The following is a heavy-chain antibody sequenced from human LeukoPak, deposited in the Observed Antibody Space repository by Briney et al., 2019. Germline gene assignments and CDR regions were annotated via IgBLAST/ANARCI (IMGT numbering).Heavy chain of an antibody. CDR3: TRGDYGDYGAFDY. CDR1: GFTFGDYA. CDR2: IRSKAYGGTT. Sequence: GGSLSLSCTASGFTFGDYAMSWVRQAPGKGLEWVGFIRSKAYGGTTEYAASVKGRFTISRDDSKSIAYLQMNSLKTEDTAVYYCTRGDYGDYGAFDYWGQGTLVTVSS. D-gene: IGHD4-17*01. V-gene: IGHV3-49*04. J-gene: IGHJ4*02.